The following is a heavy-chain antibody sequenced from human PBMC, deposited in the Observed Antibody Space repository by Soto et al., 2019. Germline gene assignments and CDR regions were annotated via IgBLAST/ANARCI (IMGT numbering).Heavy chain of an antibody. V-gene: IGHV3-11*01. CDR2: ISSSGRTI. J-gene: IGHJ6*02. CDR1: GFTFSDYY. D-gene: IGHD3-9*01. Sequence: QVQLVESGGGLVKPGESLRLSCAASGFTFSDYYMSWIRQAQGKGLEWVSCISSSGRTIYYADSIKGRFTMPRDNTKNSGFLQWNSLRPGDTATYCCARDVVSLPFERDVWCQGTTDTVSS. CDR3: ARDVVSLPFERDV.